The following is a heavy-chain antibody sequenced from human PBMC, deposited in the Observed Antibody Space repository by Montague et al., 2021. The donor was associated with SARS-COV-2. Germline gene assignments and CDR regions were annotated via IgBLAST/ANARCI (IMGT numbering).Heavy chain of an antibody. CDR2: IGHTGSF. CDR1: GGSLRGHS. V-gene: IGHV4-34*01. J-gene: IGHJ4*02. Sequence: SETLSLTCAGYGGSLRGHSGSWDRQAPEKGLEWIGDIGHTGSFKYNPSLKSRVTMSIDAAKNQFSLRMTSVTAADTSIYYCARGGTERSTTFGVVFFPLLDSWGQGTLVTVSS. D-gene: IGHD3-3*01. CDR3: ARGGTERSTTFGVVFFPLLDS.